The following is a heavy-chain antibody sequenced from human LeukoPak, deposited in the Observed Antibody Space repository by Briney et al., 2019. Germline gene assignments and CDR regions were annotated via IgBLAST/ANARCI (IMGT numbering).Heavy chain of an antibody. Sequence: ASVKVSCKASGYTFTSYGISWVRQAPGQGLEWMGWISAYNGNTNYAQKLQGRVAMTTDTSTSTAYMELRSLRSDDTAVYYCARAPPSHYYDSSGYAPGDAFDFWGQGTMVTVSS. CDR1: GYTFTSYG. CDR2: ISAYNGNT. D-gene: IGHD3-22*01. CDR3: ARAPPSHYYDSSGYAPGDAFDF. J-gene: IGHJ3*01. V-gene: IGHV1-18*01.